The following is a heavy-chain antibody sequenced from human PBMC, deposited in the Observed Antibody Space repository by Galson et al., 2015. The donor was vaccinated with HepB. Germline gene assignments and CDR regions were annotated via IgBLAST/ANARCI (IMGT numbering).Heavy chain of an antibody. V-gene: IGHV5-51*01. D-gene: IGHD2-15*01. CDR2: IYPGDSDT. CDR1: GYSFTNYW. J-gene: IGHJ4*02. CDR3: ARHGGSDGRRYDY. Sequence: QSGAEVKKPGESLKISCKGSGYSFTNYWIGWVRQMPGKGLEWMGVIYPGDSDTRYSPSFQGQVTISADKSINTAYLQWSSLKASVTAMYYCARHGGSDGRRYDYWGQGTLVTVSS.